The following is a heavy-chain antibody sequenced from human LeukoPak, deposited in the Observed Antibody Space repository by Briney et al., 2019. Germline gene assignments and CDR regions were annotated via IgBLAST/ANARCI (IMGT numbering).Heavy chain of an antibody. V-gene: IGHV3-15*01. CDR2: IKSKTDGGTT. D-gene: IGHD6-19*01. Sequence: GGSLRLSCAASGFTFSNAWMSWVRQAPGKGLEWVGRIKSKTDGGTTDYAAPVKGRFTISRDDSKNTLYLQMNSLKTEDTAVYYCTTGTGGWYSIYFQHWGQGTLVTVSS. J-gene: IGHJ1*01. CDR1: GFTFSNAW. CDR3: TTGTGGWYSIYFQH.